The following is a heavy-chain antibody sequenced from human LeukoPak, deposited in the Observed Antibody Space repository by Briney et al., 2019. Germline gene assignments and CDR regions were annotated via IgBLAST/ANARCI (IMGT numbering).Heavy chain of an antibody. CDR2: ISWNSGSI. D-gene: IGHD4-17*01. CDR3: ARDRDSGDYTAAPGDY. Sequence: GGSLRLSCVASGFIFDDYAIHWVRQAPGKGLEWVSGISWNSGSIGYADSVKGRFTISRDSAKNSLYLQMNSLRDEDTAVYYCARDRDSGDYTAAPGDYWGQGTLVTVSS. CDR1: GFIFDDYA. V-gene: IGHV3-9*01. J-gene: IGHJ4*02.